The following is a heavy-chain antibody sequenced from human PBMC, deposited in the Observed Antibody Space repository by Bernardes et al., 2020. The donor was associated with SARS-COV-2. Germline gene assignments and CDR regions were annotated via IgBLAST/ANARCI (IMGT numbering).Heavy chain of an antibody. CDR3: TRRVLECDTSPVYFDY. J-gene: IGHJ4*02. CDR1: GFSLGGSP. D-gene: IGHD3-3*01. CDR2: IRSRLSYGTT. V-gene: IGHV3-49*04. Sequence: GGSLRLSCRTSGFSLGGSPMNWVRQGPGKGLGWVGFIRSRLSYGTTEYAASVRGRFTISRDDSESSAYLQMNFLKTEDTGVYFCTRRVLECDTSPVYFDYWGQGTLVTVSS.